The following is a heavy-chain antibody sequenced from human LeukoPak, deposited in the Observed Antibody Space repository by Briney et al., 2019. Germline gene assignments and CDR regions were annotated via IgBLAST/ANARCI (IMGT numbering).Heavy chain of an antibody. CDR1: GGSFSGYY. J-gene: IGHJ4*02. Sequence: PSETLSLTCAVYGGSFSGYYWSWIRQPPGKGLEWIGEINHSGSTDYNPSLKSRVTISVDTSKNQFSLKLSSVTAADTAVYYCAGLGVTSDYWGQGTLVTVSS. CDR3: AGLGVTSDY. CDR2: INHSGST. V-gene: IGHV4-34*01. D-gene: IGHD2-21*02.